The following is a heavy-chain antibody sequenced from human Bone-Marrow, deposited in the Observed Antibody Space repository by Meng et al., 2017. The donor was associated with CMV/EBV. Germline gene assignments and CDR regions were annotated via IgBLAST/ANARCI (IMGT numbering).Heavy chain of an antibody. J-gene: IGHJ6*02. D-gene: IGHD3-3*01. V-gene: IGHV1-2*02. Sequence: ASVKVSCKASGYTFTGYYMHWVRQAPGQGLEWMGWINPNSGGTNYAQKFQGRVTMTRDTSISKAYMELRRLRSDDTAVYYCARDYDFWSGYYSGYYGMDVWGQGTTVTVSS. CDR3: ARDYDFWSGYYSGYYGMDV. CDR2: INPNSGGT. CDR1: GYTFTGYY.